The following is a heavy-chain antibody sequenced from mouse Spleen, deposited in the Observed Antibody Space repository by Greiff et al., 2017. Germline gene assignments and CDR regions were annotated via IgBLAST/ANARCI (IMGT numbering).Heavy chain of an antibody. D-gene: IGHD4-1*01. CDR3: ARGNWDEDYFDY. CDR2: IWSGGST. V-gene: IGHV2-2*01. Sequence: QVQLKESGPGLVQPSQSLSITCTVSGFSLTSYGVHWVRQSPGKGLEWLGVIWSGGSTDYNAAFISRLSISKDNSKSQVFFKMNSLQADDTAIYYCARGNWDEDYFDYWGQGTTLTVSS. CDR1: GFSLTSYG. J-gene: IGHJ2*01.